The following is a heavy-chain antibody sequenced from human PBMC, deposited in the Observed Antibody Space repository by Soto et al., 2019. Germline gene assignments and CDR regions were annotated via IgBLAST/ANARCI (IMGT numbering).Heavy chain of an antibody. J-gene: IGHJ4*02. Sequence: QVQLVESGGGVVQPGTSLRLSCKTSGFTLSSSGMHWVRQAPGKGLEWVAVAAIDGSNIYYADSVKGRFTIARDNSKNMLYLQMNSLRPQDTGLYYCVEDSEGGSAWFYYFDYWGQGTLVPVSS. CDR2: AAIDGSNI. CDR1: GFTLSSSG. D-gene: IGHD6-13*01. CDR3: VEDSEGGSAWFYYFDY. V-gene: IGHV3-30*18.